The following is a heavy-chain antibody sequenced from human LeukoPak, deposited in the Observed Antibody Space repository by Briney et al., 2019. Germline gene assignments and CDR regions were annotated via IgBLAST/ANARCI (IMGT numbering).Heavy chain of an antibody. Sequence: ASVKVSCKASGYTFTGYYMHWVRQAPGQELEWMGWINPNSGGTNYAQKFQGRVTMTRDTSISTAYMELSRLRSGDTAVYYCASRADYVWGSYHDYWGQGTLVTVSS. J-gene: IGHJ4*02. CDR1: GYTFTGYY. V-gene: IGHV1-2*02. CDR2: INPNSGGT. D-gene: IGHD3-16*02. CDR3: ASRADYVWGSYHDY.